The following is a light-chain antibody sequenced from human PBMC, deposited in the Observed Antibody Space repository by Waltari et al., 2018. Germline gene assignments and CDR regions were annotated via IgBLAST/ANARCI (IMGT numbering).Light chain of an antibody. CDR3: VSYAAGSNYV. CDR1: TGAVGGYNF. J-gene: IGLJ1*01. V-gene: IGLV2-8*01. CDR2: EVS. Sequence: QSALTQPPSASGSPGHSVTIPCTGTTGAVGGYNFVSWYQHHPGPAPKVLIYEVSKRPSGVPDRFSGSKSGNTASLTVSGLQGEDEADYYCVSYAAGSNYVFGTGTKVTVL.